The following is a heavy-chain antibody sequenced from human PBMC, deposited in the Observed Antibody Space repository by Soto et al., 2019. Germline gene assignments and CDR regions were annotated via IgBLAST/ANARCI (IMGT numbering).Heavy chain of an antibody. D-gene: IGHD1-1*01. Sequence: ASVKVSCKASGYTFTSYYMHWLRQAPGQGLEWMGIINPSGGSTSYAQKFQGRVTMTRDTSTSTVYMELGSLRSEDTAVYYCARGSTGTPTIYWGQGTLVTVSS. V-gene: IGHV1-46*01. CDR2: INPSGGST. J-gene: IGHJ4*02. CDR3: ARGSTGTPTIY. CDR1: GYTFTSYY.